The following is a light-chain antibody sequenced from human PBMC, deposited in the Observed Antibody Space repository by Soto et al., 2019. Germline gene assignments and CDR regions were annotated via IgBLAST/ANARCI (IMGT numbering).Light chain of an antibody. CDR2: GAS. CDR1: QSVSSSY. CDR3: QQYGSSPGT. Sequence: EIVLTQSPGTLSLSPGERATLSCRASQSVSSSYLAWYQQKPGQAPRLLIYGASSRATGIPDRFSGSGFGRDCALTISRLEPEDLAVYYCQQYGSSPGTFGQGTKVEIK. J-gene: IGKJ1*01. V-gene: IGKV3-20*01.